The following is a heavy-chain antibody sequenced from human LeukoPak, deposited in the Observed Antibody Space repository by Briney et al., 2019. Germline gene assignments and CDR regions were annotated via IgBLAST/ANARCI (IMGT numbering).Heavy chain of an antibody. J-gene: IGHJ5*02. Sequence: GESLKISCKGSGYNFTIYWIGWVRQMPGKGREWMGIIYPGDSDTRYSPSFQGQITISADKSINTAYLQWSSLKASDTAMYYCAIFDFLFGEINNNCSDPWGREPWSPSPQ. CDR2: IYPGDSDT. CDR3: AIFDFLFGEINNNCSDP. V-gene: IGHV5-51*01. D-gene: IGHD3-16*01. CDR1: GYNFTIYW.